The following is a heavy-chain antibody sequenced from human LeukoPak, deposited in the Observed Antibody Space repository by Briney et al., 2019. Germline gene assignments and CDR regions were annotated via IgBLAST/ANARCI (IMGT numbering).Heavy chain of an antibody. CDR2: ISSSSSYI. CDR3: ARDSSSWYSSVNL. V-gene: IGHV3-21*01. J-gene: IGHJ5*02. CDR1: GFTFSSYS. D-gene: IGHD6-13*01. Sequence: PGGSLRLSCAASGFTFSSYSVNWVRQAPGKGLEWVSSISSSSSYIYYADSVKGRFTISRDNAKNSLYLQMNSLRAEDTAVYYCARDSSSWYSSVNLWGQGTLVTVSS.